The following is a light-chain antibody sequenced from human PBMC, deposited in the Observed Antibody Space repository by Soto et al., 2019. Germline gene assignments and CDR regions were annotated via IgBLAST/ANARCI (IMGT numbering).Light chain of an antibody. J-gene: IGKJ4*01. CDR1: QSVRSNY. V-gene: IGKV3-20*01. CDR3: QQYGSSPVLT. CDR2: GAS. Sequence: EIVLTQSPGTLSLSPGERATLSCRASQSVRSNYLAWYQQKPGQAPRLLISGASSRATGIPDRFSGSGSGTDFTLTISRLEPVDFAVYFCQQYGSSPVLTFGGGTKVEIK.